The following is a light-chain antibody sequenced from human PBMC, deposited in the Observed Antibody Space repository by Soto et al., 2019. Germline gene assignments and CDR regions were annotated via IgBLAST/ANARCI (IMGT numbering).Light chain of an antibody. Sequence: QSALTQPPSASGSPGQSVTISCTGTSSDVGGYNYVSWYQQHPGKAPKLMIYEVSKRPSGVPDRFSGSKSGNTASLTVSGLQTEDEADYYCSSYAGSNPPYVFGPGTKLTVL. CDR1: SSDVGGYNY. CDR2: EVS. J-gene: IGLJ1*01. V-gene: IGLV2-8*01. CDR3: SSYAGSNPPYV.